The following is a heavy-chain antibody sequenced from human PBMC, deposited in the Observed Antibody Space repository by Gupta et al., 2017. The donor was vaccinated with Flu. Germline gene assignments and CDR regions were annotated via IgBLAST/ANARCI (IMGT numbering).Heavy chain of an antibody. CDR1: GFSLSTSGMC. D-gene: IGHD3-22*01. CDR2: IDWDDDK. CDR3: ARIRYDSRNTYYYYGMDV. Sequence: QVTLRESGPALVKPTQTLTLTCTFSGFSLSTSGMCVSWIRQPPGKALEWLALIDWDDDKYYSTSLKTRLTISKDTSKNQVVLTMTNMDPVDTATYYCARIRYDSRNTYYYYGMDVWGQGTTVTVSS. J-gene: IGHJ6*02. V-gene: IGHV2-70*01.